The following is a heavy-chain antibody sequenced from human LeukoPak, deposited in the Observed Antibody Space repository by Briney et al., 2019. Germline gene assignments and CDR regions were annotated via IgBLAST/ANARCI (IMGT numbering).Heavy chain of an antibody. J-gene: IGHJ4*02. V-gene: IGHV4-30-2*01. D-gene: IGHD6-6*01. Sequence: SQTLSLTCAVSGGSISSGGYSWGWIREPPGKGLEWIGYIYHSGSTYYNPSLKSRVTISVDRSKNQFSLKLSSVTAADTAVYYCARAWIAARRRYFDYWGQGTLVTVSS. CDR2: IYHSGST. CDR1: GGSISSGGYS. CDR3: ARAWIAARRRYFDY.